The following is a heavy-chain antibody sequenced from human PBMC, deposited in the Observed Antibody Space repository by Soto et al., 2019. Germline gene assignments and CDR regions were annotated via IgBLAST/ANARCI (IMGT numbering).Heavy chain of an antibody. CDR2: IYYSGST. J-gene: IGHJ4*02. CDR1: GGSISSYY. Sequence: SETLSLTCTVSGGSISSYYWSWIRQPPGKGLEWIGYIYYSGSTNYNPSLKSRVTISVDTSKNQFSLKLSSVTAADTAVYYCARSGDYDILTGHSYYFDYWGQGTLVTVSS. D-gene: IGHD3-9*01. CDR3: ARSGDYDILTGHSYYFDY. V-gene: IGHV4-59*01.